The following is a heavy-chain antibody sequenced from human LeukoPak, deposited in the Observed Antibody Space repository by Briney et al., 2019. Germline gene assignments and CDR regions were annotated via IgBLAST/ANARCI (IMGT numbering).Heavy chain of an antibody. Sequence: SETLSLTCTVSGGSISNNYWSWIRQSPGKGLEWIGYIYSSGSTDYNPSLKSRVTVSVDTSKNQFSLKLSSVTAADTAVYYCGRSLDYYYMDVWGKGTTVTVSS. CDR2: IYSSGST. J-gene: IGHJ6*03. CDR3: GRSLDYYYMDV. CDR1: GGSISNNY. V-gene: IGHV4-4*09.